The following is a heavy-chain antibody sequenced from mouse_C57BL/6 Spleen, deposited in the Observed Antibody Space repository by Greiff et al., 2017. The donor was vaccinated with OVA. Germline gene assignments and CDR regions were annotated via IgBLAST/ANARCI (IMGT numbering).Heavy chain of an antibody. CDR1: GFTFSSYG. CDR2: ISSGGSYT. D-gene: IGHD3-3*01. J-gene: IGHJ2*01. CDR3: ARRGTGPGYFDY. V-gene: IGHV5-6*02. Sequence: DVKLVESGGDLVKPGGSLKLSCAASGFTFSSYGMSWVRQTPDKRLEWVATISSGGSYTYYPDSVKGRFTISRDNAKNTLYLQMSSLKSEDTAMYYCARRGTGPGYFDYWGQGTTLTVSS.